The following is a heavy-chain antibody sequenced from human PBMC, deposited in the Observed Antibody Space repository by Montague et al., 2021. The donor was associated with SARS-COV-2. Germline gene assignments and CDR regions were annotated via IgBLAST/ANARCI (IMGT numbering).Heavy chain of an antibody. Sequence: GSLRLSCAASGFTFSNYEMNWVRQAPGKGLEWVLYISSSGSTIYYADSVKGRFTISRDNAQNSLYLQMNSLRAEGTGVYYCARDRGYGDFYYYGMDVWGQGTTVTVSS. CDR3: ARDRGYGDFYYYGMDV. D-gene: IGHD3-10*01. J-gene: IGHJ6*02. V-gene: IGHV3-48*03. CDR2: ISSSGSTI. CDR1: GFTFSNYE.